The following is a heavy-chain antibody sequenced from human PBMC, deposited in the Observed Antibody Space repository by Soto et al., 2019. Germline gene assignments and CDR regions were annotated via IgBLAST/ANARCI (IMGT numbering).Heavy chain of an antibody. CDR2: IIPISETT. D-gene: IGHD2-2*01. Sequence: QVQLVQSGAEVKKPGSSVKVSCKASGGTFSSYAISWVRQAPGQGLEWMGGIIPISETTNYAQKFQGRVTITADESKSTAYMALSSLRSEDKAVYYCARSQGSSTSLEIYYYYYDGMDVWGQGTTVTVSS. CDR3: ARSQGSSTSLEIYYYYYDGMDV. CDR1: GGTFSSYA. J-gene: IGHJ6*02. V-gene: IGHV1-69*01.